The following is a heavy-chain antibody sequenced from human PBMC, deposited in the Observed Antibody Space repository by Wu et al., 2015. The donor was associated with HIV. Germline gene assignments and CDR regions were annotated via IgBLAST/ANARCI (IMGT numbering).Heavy chain of an antibody. V-gene: IGHV1-8*01. CDR3: ARVVPGPMPYADY. CDR1: GYTFTNYE. Sequence: QVHLVQSGAEVKKPGASVKVSCKASGYTFTNYEIIWVRQATGQGLEWMGWMNPNSGNTGYAQNFQGRVTMTRSTSISTAYMELSSLSSEDAAVYYCARVVPGPMPYADYWGQGTLVTVSS. J-gene: IGHJ4*02. CDR2: MNPNSGNT. D-gene: IGHD2-2*01.